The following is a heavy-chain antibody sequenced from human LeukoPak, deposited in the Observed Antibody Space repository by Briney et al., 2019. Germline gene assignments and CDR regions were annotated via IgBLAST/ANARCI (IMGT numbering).Heavy chain of an antibody. J-gene: IGHJ4*02. CDR3: ARGRFGYKYEPFYFDY. V-gene: IGHV3-21*01. CDR2: ISTSSGYI. Sequence: GGSLRLSCAASEFNFGSYSMNWVRQAPGKGLEWVSSISTSSGYIDYADSVKGRFTISRDNAKKSLFLQMSSLRPEDTAVYYCARGRFGYKYEPFYFDYWGQGTLVTVSS. D-gene: IGHD1-1*01. CDR1: EFNFGSYS.